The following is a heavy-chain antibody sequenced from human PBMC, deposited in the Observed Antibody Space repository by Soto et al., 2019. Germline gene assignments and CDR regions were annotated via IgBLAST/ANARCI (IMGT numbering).Heavy chain of an antibody. CDR3: ARNTGRSWRCYFYYYGMDV. D-gene: IGHD6-13*01. V-gene: IGHV1-2*02. Sequence: ASVKVSFKASGYTFTVYYMHWVRQAPGPGLEWMGWINLNSGGTNYAQNFPGRVTMTRDTSIRTAYMDISKLRSDDTAVYYYARNTGRSWRCYFYYYGMDVWGQGTTVTVSS. CDR2: INLNSGGT. CDR1: GYTFTVYY. J-gene: IGHJ6*02.